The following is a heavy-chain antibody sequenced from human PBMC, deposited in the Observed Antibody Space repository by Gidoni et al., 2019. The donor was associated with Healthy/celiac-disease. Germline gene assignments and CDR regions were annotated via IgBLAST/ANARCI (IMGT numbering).Heavy chain of an antibody. J-gene: IGHJ4*02. Sequence: QVQLVESGGGVVQPGRSLRLSCAASGFTFRSYAMHWVRQAPGKGLEWVAVISYDGRNKYYADSGKGRFTISRDNSKNTLYLQMNSLRAEDTAVYYCARGIIWFGELLYPPDYWGQGTLVTVSS. V-gene: IGHV3-30*04. D-gene: IGHD3-10*01. CDR3: ARGIIWFGELLYPPDY. CDR2: ISYDGRNK. CDR1: GFTFRSYA.